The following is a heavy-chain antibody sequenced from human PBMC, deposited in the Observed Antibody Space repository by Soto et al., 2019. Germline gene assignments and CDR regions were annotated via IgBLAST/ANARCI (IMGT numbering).Heavy chain of an antibody. D-gene: IGHD3-10*01. CDR1: EIAYRGGS. CDR2: ISSSSSYI. V-gene: IGHV3-21*01. J-gene: IGHJ4*02. Sequence: PGGSDRQTVAYAEIAYRGGSRNWVRKAPGKGLEWVSSISSSSSYIYYADSVKGRFTISRDNAKNSLYLQMNSLRAEDTAVYYCARDKYVPYGSGSYPDYWGQGTLVTVSS. CDR3: ARDKYVPYGSGSYPDY.